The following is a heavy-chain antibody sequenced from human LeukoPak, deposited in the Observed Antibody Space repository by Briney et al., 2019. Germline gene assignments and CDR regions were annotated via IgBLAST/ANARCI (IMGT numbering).Heavy chain of an antibody. CDR3: AKGGDYTLSYFDY. Sequence: GGSLRLSCAASGFTFSSYAMSWVRQAPGKGLEWVSAISGSGGSTYYADSVKGRLTISRDNSKNTLYLQMNSLRAEDTAVYYCAKGGDYTLSYFDYWGQGTLVTVSS. D-gene: IGHD4-11*01. CDR2: ISGSGGST. V-gene: IGHV3-23*01. CDR1: GFTFSSYA. J-gene: IGHJ4*02.